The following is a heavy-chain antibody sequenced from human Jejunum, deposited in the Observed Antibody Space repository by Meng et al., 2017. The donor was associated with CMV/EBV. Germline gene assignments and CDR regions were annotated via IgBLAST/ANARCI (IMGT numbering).Heavy chain of an antibody. CDR3: TRVRKGLAGQTTLDY. CDR1: FNDHY. D-gene: IGHD1-7*01. Sequence: FNDHYIDWVRQAPGKGLEWFGRIRNKANSYTTLYAASVKDRFTFSRDDSKNSVFLQMNSLKTEDTAVYYCTRVRKGLAGQTTLDYWGQGTLVTSPQ. CDR2: IRNKANSYTT. V-gene: IGHV3-72*01. J-gene: IGHJ4*02.